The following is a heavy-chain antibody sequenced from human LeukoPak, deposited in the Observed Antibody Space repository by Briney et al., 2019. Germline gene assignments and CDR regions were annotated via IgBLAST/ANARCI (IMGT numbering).Heavy chain of an antibody. CDR1: GFTFSSYW. D-gene: IGHD1-26*01. Sequence: GGSLRLSCAASGFTFSSYWMHWVRQAPGKGLVWVSRINSNGSSTSYADSVKGRFTISRDNAKNTLYLQMNSLRAEDTAVYYCARDRRRYSGDYYEAFDIWGQGTMVTVSS. J-gene: IGHJ3*02. V-gene: IGHV3-74*01. CDR3: ARDRRRYSGDYYEAFDI. CDR2: INSNGSST.